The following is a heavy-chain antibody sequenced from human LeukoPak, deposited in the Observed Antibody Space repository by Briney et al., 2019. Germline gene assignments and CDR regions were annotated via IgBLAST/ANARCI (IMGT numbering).Heavy chain of an antibody. Sequence: GGSLRLSCAASGFTFSSYAMCWFRQAPGKGLEWVSGIGDSGGSTDYADSVKGRFTISRDNSKNTLYLQMNSLRAEDTAVYYCATKYFDSSGYYGYWGQGTLVTVSS. D-gene: IGHD3-22*01. CDR1: GFTFSSYA. V-gene: IGHV3-23*01. CDR2: IGDSGGST. CDR3: ATKYFDSSGYYGY. J-gene: IGHJ4*02.